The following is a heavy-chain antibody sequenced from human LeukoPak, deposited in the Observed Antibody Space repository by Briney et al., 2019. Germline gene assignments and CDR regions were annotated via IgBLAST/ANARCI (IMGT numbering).Heavy chain of an antibody. CDR3: AKDRRRGPLQRDYFDY. Sequence: PGGSLRLSCAASGFTFSSYAMSWVRQAPGKGLEWVSAISGSGGSTYYADSVKGRFTISRDNSKNTLYLQMNSLRAEDTAVYYCAKDRRRGPLQRDYFDYWGQGTLVTVSS. CDR2: ISGSGGST. J-gene: IGHJ4*02. V-gene: IGHV3-23*01. D-gene: IGHD3-10*01. CDR1: GFTFSSYA.